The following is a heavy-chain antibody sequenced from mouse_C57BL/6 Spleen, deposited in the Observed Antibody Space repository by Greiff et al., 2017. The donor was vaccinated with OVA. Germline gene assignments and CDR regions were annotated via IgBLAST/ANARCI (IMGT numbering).Heavy chain of an antibody. V-gene: IGHV1-26*01. J-gene: IGHJ2*01. CDR1: GYTFTDYY. CDR3: ASTAQAFGDY. CDR2: INPNNGGT. D-gene: IGHD3-2*02. Sequence: VQLQQSGPELVKPGASVKISCKASGYTFTDYYMNWVKQSQGKSLEWIGDINPNNGGTSYNQKFKGKATLTVDKSSSTAYMELRSLTSEDSAVYYCASTAQAFGDYWGQGTTLTVSS.